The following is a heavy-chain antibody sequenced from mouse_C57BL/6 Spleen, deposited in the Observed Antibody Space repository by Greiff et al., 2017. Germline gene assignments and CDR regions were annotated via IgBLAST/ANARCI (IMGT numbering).Heavy chain of an antibody. CDR1: GYTFTSYW. CDR3: SRESTTVVARGAIDY. V-gene: IGHV1-72*01. D-gene: IGHD1-1*01. Sequence: QVQLQQPGAELVKPGASVKLSCKASGYTFTSYWMHWVKQRPGRGLEWIGRLYPSSGGTKYNEKFKSKATLTVDKPSSTAYMQLRSLTSEDSAVXCCSRESTTVVARGAIDYWGQGTSVTVSS. CDR2: LYPSSGGT. J-gene: IGHJ4*01.